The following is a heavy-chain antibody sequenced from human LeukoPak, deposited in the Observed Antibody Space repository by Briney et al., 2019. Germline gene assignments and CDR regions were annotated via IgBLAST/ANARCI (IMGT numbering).Heavy chain of an antibody. CDR1: GFTFSDYY. Sequence: GGPLRLSCAASGFTFSDYYMSWIRQAPGKGLEWVSSISSSSSYIYYADSVKGRLTISRDNAKNSLYLQMNSLRAEDTAVYYCARDPPYSGSYGVFDYWGQGTLVTVSS. V-gene: IGHV3-11*06. J-gene: IGHJ4*02. CDR2: ISSSSSYI. CDR3: ARDPPYSGSYGVFDY. D-gene: IGHD1-26*01.